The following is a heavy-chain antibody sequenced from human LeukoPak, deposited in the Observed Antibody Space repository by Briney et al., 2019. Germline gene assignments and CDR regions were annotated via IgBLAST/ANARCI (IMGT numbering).Heavy chain of an antibody. J-gene: IGHJ6*04. CDR3: ARDSTPLTI. CDR1: GGSISSGSYY. Sequence: PSETLSLTCTVSGGSISSGSYYWSWIRQPAGKGLEWIGRIYTSGSTNYNPSLKSRVTISVDTSKNQFSLKLSSVTAADTAVYYCARDSTPLTIWGKGTTVTVSS. CDR2: IYTSGST. V-gene: IGHV4-61*02. D-gene: IGHD3-3*01.